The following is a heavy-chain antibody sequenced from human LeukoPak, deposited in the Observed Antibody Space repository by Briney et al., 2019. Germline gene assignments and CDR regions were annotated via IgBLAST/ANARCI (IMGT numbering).Heavy chain of an antibody. D-gene: IGHD6-13*01. CDR2: ISSSSSYI. J-gene: IGHJ4*02. Sequence: GGSLRLSCAASRFTFSTYSMYWVRQAPGKGLEWVSSISSSSSYIYYADSVKGRFTISRDNAKNSLYLQMNSLRAEDTAVYYCASLGIAAAGTIDYWGQGTLVTVSS. V-gene: IGHV3-21*01. CDR1: RFTFSTYS. CDR3: ASLGIAAAGTIDY.